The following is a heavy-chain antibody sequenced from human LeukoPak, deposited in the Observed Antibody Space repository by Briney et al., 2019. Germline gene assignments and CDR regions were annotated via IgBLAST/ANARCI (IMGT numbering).Heavy chain of an antibody. CDR3: ASGEGVVVAAGRD. D-gene: IGHD2-15*01. V-gene: IGHV4-38-2*01. CDR2: IYHSGST. Sequence: SETLSLTCAVSGYSISSGYYWGWIRQPPGKGLEWIGSIYHSGSTYYNPSLKSRDTISVDTSKNQFSLKLSSVTAADTAVYYCASGEGVVVAAGRDWGQGTLVTVSS. J-gene: IGHJ4*02. CDR1: GYSISSGYY.